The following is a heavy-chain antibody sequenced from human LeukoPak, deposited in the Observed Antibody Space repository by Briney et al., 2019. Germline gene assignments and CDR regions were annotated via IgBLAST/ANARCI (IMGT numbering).Heavy chain of an antibody. CDR1: GYSLDRFG. Sequence: ASVKVSCKASGYSLDRFGISWVRQAPGQGLEWLGWINPYNGKTIFGEKFQGRVIMTTDTSARTVYMELTSLRSDDTAVYFCARDTPQHQKRFDYWGQGTLVTVSS. V-gene: IGHV1-18*01. CDR2: INPYNGKT. CDR3: ARDTPQHQKRFDY. J-gene: IGHJ4*02. D-gene: IGHD1-1*01.